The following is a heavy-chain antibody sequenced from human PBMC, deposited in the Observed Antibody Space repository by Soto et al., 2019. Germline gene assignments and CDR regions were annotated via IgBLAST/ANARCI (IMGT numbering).Heavy chain of an antibody. J-gene: IGHJ6*02. D-gene: IGHD3-10*01. CDR3: ARASIVRGTDYYYYVMDF. Sequence: GLEWMGGIIPIFGTANYAQKFQGRVTITADESTSTAYMELSSLRSEDTAVYYCARASIVRGTDYYYYVMDFWGQGTTVTVSS. V-gene: IGHV1-69*01. CDR2: IIPIFGTA.